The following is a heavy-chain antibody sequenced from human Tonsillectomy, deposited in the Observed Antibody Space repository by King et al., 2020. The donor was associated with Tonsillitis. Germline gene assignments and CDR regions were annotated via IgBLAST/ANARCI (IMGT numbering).Heavy chain of an antibody. CDR1: GGSVSGGANY. V-gene: IGHV4-31*03. J-gene: IGHJ5*02. D-gene: IGHD2-15*01. CDR3: GRYEGGVFDL. CDR2: IYDSENT. Sequence: VQLQESGPGLVKPSQTLSLTCTVSGGSVSGGANYWSWIRHHPGKGLEWIGYIYDSENTYYNPSLKSRLTISVDTSKNQLSLKLSSVTGADAAVYYCGRYEGGVFDLWGQGTLATVSS.